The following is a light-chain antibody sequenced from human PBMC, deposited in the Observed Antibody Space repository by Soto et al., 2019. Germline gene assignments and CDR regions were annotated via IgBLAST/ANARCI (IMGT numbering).Light chain of an antibody. CDR2: DAS. Sequence: EIVLTQSPATLSLSPGERATLSCRASQSVSSYLAWYQQKPGQAPRLLIYDASNRATGIPARFSGSGSGTDFTLTITSLETEDSAVYYCQQRSNWTRLFTFGPGTKVDIK. CDR3: QQRSNWTRLFT. V-gene: IGKV3-11*01. CDR1: QSVSSY. J-gene: IGKJ3*01.